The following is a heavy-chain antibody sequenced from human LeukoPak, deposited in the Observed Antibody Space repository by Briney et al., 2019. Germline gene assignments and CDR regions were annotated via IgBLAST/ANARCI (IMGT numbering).Heavy chain of an antibody. CDR1: GFTFSSYG. CDR2: IKQDGSEK. Sequence: GGSLRLSCAASGFTFSSYGMHWVRQAPGKGLEWVANIKQDGSEKYYVDSVKGRFTISRDNAKNSLYLQMNSLRAEDTAVYYCARGPRDYGGNSIWGQGTMVTVSS. J-gene: IGHJ3*02. D-gene: IGHD4-23*01. V-gene: IGHV3-7*04. CDR3: ARGPRDYGGNSI.